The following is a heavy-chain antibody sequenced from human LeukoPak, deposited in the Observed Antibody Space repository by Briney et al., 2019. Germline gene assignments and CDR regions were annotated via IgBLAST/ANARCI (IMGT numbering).Heavy chain of an antibody. J-gene: IGHJ4*02. Sequence: GASVKVSCKASGGTFSSYAISWVRQAPGQGLEWMGRIIPIFGIANYAQKFQGRVTITADKSTSTAYMGLSSLRSEDTAVYYCARELSYCGGDCYSIPDYWGQGTLVTVSS. V-gene: IGHV1-69*04. D-gene: IGHD2-21*02. CDR2: IIPIFGIA. CDR3: ARELSYCGGDCYSIPDY. CDR1: GGTFSSYA.